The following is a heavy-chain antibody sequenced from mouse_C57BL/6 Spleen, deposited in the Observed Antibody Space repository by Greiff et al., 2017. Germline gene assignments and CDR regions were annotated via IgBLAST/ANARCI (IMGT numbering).Heavy chain of an antibody. Sequence: VKLVESGAELAKPGASVKLSCKASGYTFTSYWMHWVKQRPGQGLEWIGYINPSSGYTTYNQKFKDKATLTADKSSSTAYMQLSNLTYEDSAVYYCAIWYDYDGIDYAMDYWGQGTSVTVSS. V-gene: IGHV1-7*01. D-gene: IGHD2-4*01. CDR2: INPSSGYT. CDR1: GYTFTSYW. CDR3: AIWYDYDGIDYAMDY. J-gene: IGHJ4*01.